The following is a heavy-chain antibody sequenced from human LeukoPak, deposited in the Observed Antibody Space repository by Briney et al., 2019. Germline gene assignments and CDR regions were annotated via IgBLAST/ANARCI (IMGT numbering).Heavy chain of an antibody. J-gene: IGHJ4*02. CDR3: VGGTYYGGDY. CDR1: GGSISSYY. Sequence: ASETLSLTCAVYGGSISSYYWNWIRQPAGKGLEYIGRTYTGGSTNYNPSLKSRVTMSVDTSKNQFSLKLSSATAADTAVYYCVGGTYYGGDYWGQGTLVTVSS. CDR2: TYTGGST. D-gene: IGHD1-26*01. V-gene: IGHV4-59*10.